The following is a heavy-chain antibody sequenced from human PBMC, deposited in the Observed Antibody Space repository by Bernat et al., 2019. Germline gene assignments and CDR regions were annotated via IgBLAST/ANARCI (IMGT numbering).Heavy chain of an antibody. CDR1: GGSISSYY. D-gene: IGHD3-22*01. CDR2: IYYSGST. J-gene: IGHJ6*02. CDR3: SRDRDYYDSSGYYPHYYYYYGMDV. V-gene: IGHV4-59*01. Sequence: QVQLQESGPGLVKPSETLSLTCTVSGGSISSYYWSWIRQPPGKGLEWIGYIYYSGSTNYNPSLTSRVTISVDTSKNHFSLKLSSMTAADTAVYYSSRDRDYYDSSGYYPHYYYYYGMDVWGQGTTVTVSS.